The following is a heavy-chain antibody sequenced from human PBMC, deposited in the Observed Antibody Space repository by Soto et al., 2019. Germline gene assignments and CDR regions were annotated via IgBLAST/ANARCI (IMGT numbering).Heavy chain of an antibody. Sequence: QITLKESGPPLVKPTQTLTLTCTFSGFSLSTSGVGVGWIRQPPGKALEWLALIYWDDDKRYSPSLKSRLTITKDTSKNQVVLTMTNMDPVDTATYYCAHTTYYYDSSGYYPGGSYDYWGQGTLVTVSS. CDR3: AHTTYYYDSSGYYPGGSYDY. J-gene: IGHJ4*02. V-gene: IGHV2-5*02. CDR1: GFSLSTSGVG. D-gene: IGHD3-22*01. CDR2: IYWDDDK.